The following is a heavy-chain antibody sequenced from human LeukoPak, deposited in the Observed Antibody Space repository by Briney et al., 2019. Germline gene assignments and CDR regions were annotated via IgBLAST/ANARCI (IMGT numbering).Heavy chain of an antibody. CDR2: ISSSGSST. V-gene: IGHV3-11*05. D-gene: IGHD3-22*01. CDR3: ARDLIHRSGEADY. Sequence: GGSLRLSCAASGFTFSDFYMSWIRQAPGKGLEWISYISSSGSSTNYAGSVKGRFTISRDNAKNSLYLQMNNLRAEDTAVYYCARDLIHRSGEADYWGQGTLVTVSS. CDR1: GFTFSDFY. J-gene: IGHJ4*02.